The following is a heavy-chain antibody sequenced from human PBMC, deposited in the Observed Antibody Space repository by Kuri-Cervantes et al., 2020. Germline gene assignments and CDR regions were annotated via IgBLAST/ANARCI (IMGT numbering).Heavy chain of an antibody. CDR1: GFTFSSYG. J-gene: IGHJ4*02. Sequence: GGSLRLSCAASGFTFSSYGMHWVRQAPGKGLEWVAVIWYDGSNKYYADSVKGRFTISRDNSNNTLYLQMNSLRAEDTAVYYCSRDPRSLDYWGQGTLVTVSS. V-gene: IGHV3-33*01. CDR3: SRDPRSLDY. CDR2: IWYDGSNK.